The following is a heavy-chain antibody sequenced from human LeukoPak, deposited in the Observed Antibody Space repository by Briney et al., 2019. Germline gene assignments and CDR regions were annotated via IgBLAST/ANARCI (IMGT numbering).Heavy chain of an antibody. D-gene: IGHD1-14*01. J-gene: IGHJ4*02. CDR3: ARTEPGRFSDS. CDR1: GFALSTSGVG. V-gene: IGHV2-5*01. Sequence: SGPTLVKPTQTLTLTCNFVGFALSTSGVGVGWSRQPPGKALEGLALIYCNNDKHYSPFLKSRLTITKDTSNNQVVLTMTNMDPVDTATYYCARTEPGRFSDSWGQGSLVTVSS. CDR2: IYCNNDK.